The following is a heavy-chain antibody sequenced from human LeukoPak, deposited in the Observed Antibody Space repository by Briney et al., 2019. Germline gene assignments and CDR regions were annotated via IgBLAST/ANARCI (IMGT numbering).Heavy chain of an antibody. CDR2: INHSGST. V-gene: IGHV4-34*01. CDR1: GGSFSGYY. Sequence: SETLSLTCAVYGGSFSGYYWSWIRQPPGKGLEGIGEINHSGSTNYNPSLKSRVTISVDTSKNQFSLKLSSVTAADTAVYYCARGRESKTYYYYMDVWGKGTTVTVSS. J-gene: IGHJ6*03. CDR3: ARGRESKTYYYYMDV. D-gene: IGHD3-10*01.